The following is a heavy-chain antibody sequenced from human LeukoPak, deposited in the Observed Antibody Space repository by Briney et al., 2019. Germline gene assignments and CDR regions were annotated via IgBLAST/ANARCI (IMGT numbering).Heavy chain of an antibody. J-gene: IGHJ6*03. CDR1: GYRFTAYY. V-gene: IGHV1-2*02. Sequence: ASVKVSCKASGYRFTAYYIHWVRQAPGQGLEWMRWINPKSPGTNYAQKFQGRVTMTRDTSISTAYMELTSLTSDDTAVYHCARDPAQSYYTDVWGIGTTVTVSS. CDR2: INPKSPGT. CDR3: ARDPAQSYYTDV.